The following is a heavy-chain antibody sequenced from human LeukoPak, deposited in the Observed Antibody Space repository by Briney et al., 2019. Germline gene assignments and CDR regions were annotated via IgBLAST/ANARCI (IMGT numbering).Heavy chain of an antibody. V-gene: IGHV3-30*02. D-gene: IGHD2-15*01. J-gene: IGHJ4*02. CDR2: IRYDGSNK. Sequence: GGSLRLSCAASGFTFSSYGMHWVRQAPGKGLEWVAFIRYDGSNKYYADSVKVRFTISRDNSKNTLYLQMNSLRAEDTAVYYCAKESWGYCSGGSCYFYWGQGTLVTVSS. CDR1: GFTFSSYG. CDR3: AKESWGYCSGGSCYFY.